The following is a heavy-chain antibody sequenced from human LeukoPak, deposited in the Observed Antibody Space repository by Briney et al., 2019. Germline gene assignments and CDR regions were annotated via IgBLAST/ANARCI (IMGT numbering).Heavy chain of an antibody. CDR3: ARNDYSKGLDY. CDR2: IYYSGST. Sequence: SETMSLTCTGPAGSLSSYYWIWIPNPPRKVMEWIGYIYYSGSTNYKRSLKSRVTISVDTSKNQFSLKLSSVTAADTAVYYCARNDYSKGLDYWGQGTLATVSS. CDR1: AGSLSSYY. V-gene: IGHV4-59*01. J-gene: IGHJ4*02. D-gene: IGHD4-11*01.